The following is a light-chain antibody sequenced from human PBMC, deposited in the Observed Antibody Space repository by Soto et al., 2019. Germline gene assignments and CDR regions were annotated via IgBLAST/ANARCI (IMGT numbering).Light chain of an antibody. CDR1: QSVNSLY. CDR3: QYYSGSQT. CDR2: CAS. J-gene: IGKJ4*01. V-gene: IGKV3-20*01. Sequence: EIVLTQSPGTLYLSPGERATLSCRASQSVNSLYLAWYQQKPGQAPRLLIYCASSRATGIPDRFSGSGSGTDFSLTISRLEPEDFAVYYCQYYSGSQTFGGGTKVEIK.